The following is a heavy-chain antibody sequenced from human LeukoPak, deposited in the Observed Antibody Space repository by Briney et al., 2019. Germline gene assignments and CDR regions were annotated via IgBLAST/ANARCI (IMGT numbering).Heavy chain of an antibody. D-gene: IGHD4-17*01. J-gene: IGHJ3*02. V-gene: IGHV3-23*01. CDR1: GFTSGNYA. CDR3: AGETVTIRGTDGFDI. CDR2: ISGDGTGT. Sequence: GGSLRLSCAASGFTSGNYAMSWVRQAPGKGLEWVSAISGDGTGTYYPNSVRGRFTVSRDNSGNSLYLQMNSLRAEDTAVYYCAGETVTIRGTDGFDIWGQGTMVTVFS.